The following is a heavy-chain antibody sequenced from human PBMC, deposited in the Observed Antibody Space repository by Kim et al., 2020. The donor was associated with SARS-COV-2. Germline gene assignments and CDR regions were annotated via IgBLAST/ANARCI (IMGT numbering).Heavy chain of an antibody. CDR2: ISYDGSNK. CDR1: GFTFSSYD. J-gene: IGHJ6*02. Sequence: GGSLRLSCAASGFTFSSYDMHWVRQAPGKGLEWVAVISYDGSNKYYADSVKGRFTISRDNSKNTLYLQMNSLRAEDTAVYYCARGPDCSSNSCYEIIIYGMDVWGPGTTVTVSS. CDR3: ARGPDCSSNSCYEIIIYGMDV. D-gene: IGHD2-2*01. V-gene: IGHV3-30-3*01.